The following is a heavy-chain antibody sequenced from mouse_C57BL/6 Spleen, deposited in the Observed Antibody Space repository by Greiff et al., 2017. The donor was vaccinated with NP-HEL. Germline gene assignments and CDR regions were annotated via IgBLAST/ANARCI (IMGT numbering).Heavy chain of an antibody. V-gene: IGHV1-39*01. CDR1: GYSFTDYN. CDR3: ANCDCDGNYFDY. D-gene: IGHD2-4*01. J-gene: IGHJ2*01. CDR2: INPNYGTT. Sequence: VQLKESGPELVKPGASVKISCKASGYSFTDYNMNWVKQSNGKSLEWIGVINPNYGTTSYNQKFKGKATLTVDQSSSTAYMQLNSLTSEDSAVSYCANCDCDGNYFDYWGQGTTLTVSS.